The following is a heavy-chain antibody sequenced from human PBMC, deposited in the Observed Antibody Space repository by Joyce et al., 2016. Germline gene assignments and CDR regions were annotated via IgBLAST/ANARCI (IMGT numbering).Heavy chain of an antibody. CDR3: ARGRVYYYYGMDI. V-gene: IGHV1-8*01. CDR2: MGPNSGNT. Sequence: QVQLVQSGAEMKKPGASVKVSCKASGYTFTNYDLNWVRQATGQGLEGMGWMGPNSGNTDSAQKFQGRVTMTRNTSISTAYMELSSMKSEDTAVYYCARGRVYYYYGMDIWGQGTTVTVSS. J-gene: IGHJ6*02. CDR1: GYTFTNYD.